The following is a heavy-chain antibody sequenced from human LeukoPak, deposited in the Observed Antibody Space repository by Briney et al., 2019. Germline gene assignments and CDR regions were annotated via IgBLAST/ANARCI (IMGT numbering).Heavy chain of an antibody. D-gene: IGHD4-17*01. Sequence: ASVKVSCKASGYTFTSYGISWVRQAPGRGLEWMGWISAYNGNTNYAQKLQGRVTVTTDTSTSSAYMELRSLSSDDTAVYYCARTNGDYLGEYYFDYWGQGTLVTVSS. CDR3: ARTNGDYLGEYYFDY. V-gene: IGHV1-18*01. J-gene: IGHJ4*02. CDR2: ISAYNGNT. CDR1: GYTFTSYG.